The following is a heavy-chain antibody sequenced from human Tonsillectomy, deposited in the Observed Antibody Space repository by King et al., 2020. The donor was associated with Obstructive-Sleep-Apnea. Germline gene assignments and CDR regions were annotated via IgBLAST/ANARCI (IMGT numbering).Heavy chain of an antibody. J-gene: IGHJ4*02. CDR2: IYYSGST. V-gene: IGHV4-59*08. D-gene: IGHD3-22*01. CDR1: GGSISSYS. CDR3: ARISTRKSGFPLDY. Sequence: QLQESGPGLVKPSENLSLTCTVSGGSISSYSWSWIRQPPGKGLEWICCIYYSGSTHYNPSLKSRVSISVDTSKNPFSLKLSSVTAADTAVYYCARISTRKSGFPLDYWGQGTLVTVSS.